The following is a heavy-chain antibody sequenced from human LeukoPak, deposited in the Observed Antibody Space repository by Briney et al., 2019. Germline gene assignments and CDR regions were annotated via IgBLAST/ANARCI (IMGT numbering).Heavy chain of an antibody. D-gene: IGHD6-13*01. CDR3: ARDGFSSSWYPTYYYYYGMDV. CDR2: IWYDGSKT. Sequence: GGSLRLSCAASGFPFSSYGMHWVRHAPGKGLEWVAVIWYDGSKTFYADSVKGRFTISRDNSKNTLYLQVNSLRAEDTAVYYCARDGFSSSWYPTYYYYYGMDVWGQGTTVTVSS. J-gene: IGHJ6*02. V-gene: IGHV3-33*01. CDR1: GFPFSSYG.